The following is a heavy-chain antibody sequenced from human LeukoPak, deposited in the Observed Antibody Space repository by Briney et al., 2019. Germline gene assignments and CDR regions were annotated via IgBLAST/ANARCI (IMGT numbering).Heavy chain of an antibody. CDR2: IYTSGST. J-gene: IGHJ5*02. D-gene: IGHD6-19*01. CDR3: ARDQVAGTNWFDP. Sequence: SETLSLTCTVAGGSISSYYWSWIRQPAGKGLEWIGRIYTSGSTNYNPSLKSRVTMSVDTSKNQFSLKLSSVTAADAAVYYCARDQVAGTNWFDPWGQGTLATVSS. CDR1: GGSISSYY. V-gene: IGHV4-4*07.